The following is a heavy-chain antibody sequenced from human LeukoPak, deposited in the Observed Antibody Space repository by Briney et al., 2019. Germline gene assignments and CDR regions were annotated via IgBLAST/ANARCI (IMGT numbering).Heavy chain of an antibody. D-gene: IGHD3-16*01. Sequence: PGGSLRLSCAASGFTFSSYWMSWVRQAPGKGLEWVANIRQDGSEKYYVDSVKGRFTISRDNAKKSVYLQMNSLRAEDTAVYFCAKDEVGGALNYWGQGTLVTVSS. CDR2: IRQDGSEK. CDR1: GFTFSSYW. CDR3: AKDEVGGALNY. V-gene: IGHV3-7*01. J-gene: IGHJ4*02.